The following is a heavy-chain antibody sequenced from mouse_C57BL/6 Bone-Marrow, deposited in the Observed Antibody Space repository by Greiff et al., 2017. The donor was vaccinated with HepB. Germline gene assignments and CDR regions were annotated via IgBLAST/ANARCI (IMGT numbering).Heavy chain of an antibody. CDR3: ARRGSSGRYYYAMDY. Sequence: VQLQQPGAELVRPGSSVKLSCKASGYTFTSYWMDWVKQRPGQGLEWIGNIYPSDSETHYNQKFKDKATLTVDKSSSTAYMQLSSLTSEDSAVYYCARRGSSGRYYYAMDYWGQGTSVTVSS. D-gene: IGHD3-2*02. CDR1: GYTFTSYW. CDR2: IYPSDSET. V-gene: IGHV1-61*01. J-gene: IGHJ4*01.